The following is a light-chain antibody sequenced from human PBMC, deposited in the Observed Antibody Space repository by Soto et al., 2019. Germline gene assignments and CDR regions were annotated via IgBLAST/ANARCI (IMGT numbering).Light chain of an antibody. CDR1: NSNIGNRP. J-gene: IGLJ3*02. V-gene: IGLV1-47*01. CDR2: KDL. Sequence: QSVLPQPPSASGTPGQRVTISCSGGNSNIGNRPVHWFQQLPGTAPKLLIYKDLQRPSGVPDRFSGSKSGTSASLAISGLRSDDEDEYYCLTCDDRVSGWVFGGGTKLTVL. CDR3: LTCDDRVSGWV.